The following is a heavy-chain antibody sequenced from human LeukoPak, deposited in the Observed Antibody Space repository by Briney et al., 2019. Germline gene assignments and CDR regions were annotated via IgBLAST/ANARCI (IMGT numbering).Heavy chain of an antibody. CDR1: GFTFSSYS. V-gene: IGHV3-30*18. CDR3: AKEVYYGSGSYPDY. CDR2: ISHDGSNK. J-gene: IGHJ4*02. D-gene: IGHD3-10*01. Sequence: GRSLRLSCAASGFTFSSYSMHWVRQVPGKGLEWVAVISHDGSNKYYVDSVKGRFTISRDNSKNTVYLQMNSLRPEDTAVYYCAKEVYYGSGSYPDYWGQGTLVTVSS.